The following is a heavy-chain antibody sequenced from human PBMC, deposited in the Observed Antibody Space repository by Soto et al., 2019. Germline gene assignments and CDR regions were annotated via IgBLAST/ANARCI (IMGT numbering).Heavy chain of an antibody. Sequence: GGSQRLSCAASAFTFRSFGMHWVRQAQGKGLECVAVISYDGSNKYYADYVKGRFTISRENAKNSLYLQMNSLRVGDTAVYYCTRKTPTNGMAVWAQRPTVTVSS. CDR2: ISYDGSNK. V-gene: IGHV3-30*03. CDR1: AFTFRSFG. D-gene: IGHD2-15*01. CDR3: TRKTPTNGMAV. J-gene: IGHJ6*02.